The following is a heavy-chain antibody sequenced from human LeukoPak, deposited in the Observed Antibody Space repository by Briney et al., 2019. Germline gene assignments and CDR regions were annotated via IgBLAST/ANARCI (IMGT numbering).Heavy chain of an antibody. V-gene: IGHV3-7*01. D-gene: IGHD3-22*01. J-gene: IGHJ4*01. CDR3: ARGRFHLDSSVYSSFYH. Sequence: GSLRLSCTASGFTFSSYWMRWVRQAPGKGLELGANIKEDGSEKYYVDSVKGRFTISRDNAKNSLYLQMNSLRAEDTAVYYCARGRFHLDSSVYSSFYHWGHGTLVTVSS. CDR2: IKEDGSEK. CDR1: GFTFSSYW.